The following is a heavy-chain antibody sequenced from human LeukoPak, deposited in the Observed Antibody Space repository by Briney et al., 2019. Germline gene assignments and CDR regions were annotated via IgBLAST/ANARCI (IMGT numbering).Heavy chain of an antibody. D-gene: IGHD1-26*01. Sequence: ASVKVSCKASGYTFTSYDINWVRQATGQGLEWMGWMNPNSGNTGYAQKFQGRVTMTRNTSISTAYMELSSLRSEDTAVYYCARAPLRIVGATTYYFDYWGQGTLVTASS. J-gene: IGHJ4*02. CDR3: ARAPLRIVGATTYYFDY. CDR1: GYTFTSYD. V-gene: IGHV1-8*01. CDR2: MNPNSGNT.